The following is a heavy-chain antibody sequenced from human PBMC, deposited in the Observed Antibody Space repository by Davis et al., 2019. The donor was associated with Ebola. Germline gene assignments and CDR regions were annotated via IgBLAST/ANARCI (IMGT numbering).Heavy chain of an antibody. D-gene: IGHD3-3*01. Sequence: SETLSLTCTVSGYSIRSGYYWGWIRQAPGKGLEWIGSLFQSVSTYYNPSLESRLNISIDTPKNQLSLKLTSLTAADTAVYYCARGVFDFSASSLDGFAMWGPGTLVTVSS. CDR2: LFQSVST. CDR1: GYSIRSGYY. CDR3: ARGVFDFSASSLDGFAM. V-gene: IGHV4-38-2*02. J-gene: IGHJ3*02.